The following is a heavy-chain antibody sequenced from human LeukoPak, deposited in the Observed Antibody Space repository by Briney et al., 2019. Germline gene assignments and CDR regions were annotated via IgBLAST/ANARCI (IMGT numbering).Heavy chain of an antibody. CDR3: ASELLPDNYYYYGMDV. D-gene: IGHD2/OR15-2a*01. CDR2: IYSGGST. V-gene: IGHV3-66*01. CDR1: GFTVSSNY. J-gene: IGHJ6*02. Sequence: GGSLRLSCAASGFTVSSNYMSWVRQAPGKGLEWVSVIYSGGSTYYADSVKGRFTISRDNSKNTLYLQMNSLRAEDTAVYYCASELLPDNYYYYGMDVWGQGTTVTVSS.